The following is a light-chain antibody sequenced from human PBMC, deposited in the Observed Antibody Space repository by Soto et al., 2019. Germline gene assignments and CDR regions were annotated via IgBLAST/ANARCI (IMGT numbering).Light chain of an antibody. Sequence: EVVLTQSPATLSLSPGDRATLSCTASQSVRTFLAWYRQKPGQPPSLLIYDASKRAAGVPVRFTGSGSGTDFTLTISSLEPEDFAVYYCQQRSNWPPYSFGQGTKLEV. V-gene: IGKV3-11*01. J-gene: IGKJ2*03. CDR3: QQRSNWPPYS. CDR2: DAS. CDR1: QSVRTF.